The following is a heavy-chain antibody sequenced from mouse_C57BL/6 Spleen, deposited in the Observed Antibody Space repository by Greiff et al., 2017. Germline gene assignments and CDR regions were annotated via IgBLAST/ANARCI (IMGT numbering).Heavy chain of an antibody. D-gene: IGHD3-3*01. J-gene: IGHJ3*01. CDR3: AREGLGFAY. Sequence: VQLQQSGPELVKPGASVKISCKASGYAFSSSWMHWVQQRPGTGLEWIGRICPGDGDTNYTGTFKGKATLTADKASITAYMQLSGVTSEDSAVYYCAREGLGFAYWGQGTLVTVSA. CDR2: ICPGDGDT. V-gene: IGHV1-82*01. CDR1: GYAFSSSW.